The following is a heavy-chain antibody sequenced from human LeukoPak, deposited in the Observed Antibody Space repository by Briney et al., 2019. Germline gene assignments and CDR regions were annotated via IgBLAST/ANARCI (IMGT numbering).Heavy chain of an antibody. CDR2: ISGYNGHT. D-gene: IGHD2-21*02. V-gene: IGHV1-18*01. J-gene: IGHJ4*02. CDR3: ARESGPYCGGDCYFDF. CDR1: GYSFTSYG. Sequence: GASVEVSCKTSGYSFTSYGISWVRQAPGQGLEWMGSISGYNGHTNYAQKVQDKVTLTTDTSTSTAYMEVRSLTSDDTAAYYCARESGPYCGGDCYFDFWGQGTLVTVSS.